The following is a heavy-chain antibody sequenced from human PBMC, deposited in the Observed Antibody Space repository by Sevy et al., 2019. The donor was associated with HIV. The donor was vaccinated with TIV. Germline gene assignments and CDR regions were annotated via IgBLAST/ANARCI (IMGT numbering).Heavy chain of an antibody. CDR2: ISGSGGGT. Sequence: GGSLRLSCAASGFTFSSYAMSWVRQAPGKGLEWVASISGSGGGTYYADSVKGRFTISRDNSKNTLYLQMNSLRAEDTAVYYCAKSLSARPDYYFDYWGQGTLVTVSS. CDR1: GFTFSSYA. V-gene: IGHV3-23*01. J-gene: IGHJ4*02. CDR3: AKSLSARPDYYFDY.